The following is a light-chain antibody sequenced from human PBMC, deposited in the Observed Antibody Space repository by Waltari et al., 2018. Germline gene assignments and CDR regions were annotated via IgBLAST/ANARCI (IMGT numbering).Light chain of an antibody. V-gene: IGKV3-20*01. CDR2: GAS. CDR3: QQYDISPLT. CDR1: QTVRTTY. J-gene: IGKJ4*01. Sequence: EIVLTQSPGPLSLSPGSRDTLSCRASQTVRTTYLAWYQQKPGQSPTLLIDGASSRATGIPDGFSGSGSRTDFSLTISSLEPEDFAVYYCQQYDISPLTFGGGTKVEIK.